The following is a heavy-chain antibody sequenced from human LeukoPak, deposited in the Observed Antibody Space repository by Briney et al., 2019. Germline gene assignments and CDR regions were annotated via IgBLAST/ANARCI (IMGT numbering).Heavy chain of an antibody. CDR3: ARERVGGWAFDI. D-gene: IGHD3-16*01. J-gene: IGHJ3*02. CDR2: ISENGGRT. CDR1: GFTLSSYW. Sequence: GGSLRLSCAASGFTLSSYWMHWVRQAPGKGLEYVSAISENGGRTYYANSEKGRFTNSRDNSKNTLYLQMDSLRAEDMAVYYCARERVGGWAFDIWGQGTMVTVSS. V-gene: IGHV3-64*01.